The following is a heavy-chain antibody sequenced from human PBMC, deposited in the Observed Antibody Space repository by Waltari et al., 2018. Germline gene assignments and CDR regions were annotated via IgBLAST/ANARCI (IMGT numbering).Heavy chain of an antibody. CDR3: AREADRGRALRY. Sequence: QVQLQQWGAGLLKPSETLSLTCAVYGGSFSSSNWWSWVRQPPGKGLEWIGEIYHSGSTNYNPSLKSRVTISVDKSKNQFSLKLSSVTAADTAVYYCAREADRGRALRYWGQGTLVTVSS. CDR2: IYHSGST. D-gene: IGHD3-16*01. V-gene: IGHV4-4*02. J-gene: IGHJ4*02. CDR1: GGSFSSSNW.